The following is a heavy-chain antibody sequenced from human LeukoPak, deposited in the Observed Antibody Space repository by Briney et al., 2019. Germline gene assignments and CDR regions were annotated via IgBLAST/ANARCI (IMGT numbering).Heavy chain of an antibody. CDR2: VTSDGGTT. Sequence: PGGSLRLSCSASGFTFSSYAMHWVRQAPGEELEYISGVTSDGGTTYHADSVKGRFTISRDNSKNTLYLQMSSLRVEDTAVYYCVKVREVYDSSGLYYFDYWGQGTLVTVSS. D-gene: IGHD3-22*01. CDR1: GFTFSSYA. J-gene: IGHJ4*02. V-gene: IGHV3-64D*06. CDR3: VKVREVYDSSGLYYFDY.